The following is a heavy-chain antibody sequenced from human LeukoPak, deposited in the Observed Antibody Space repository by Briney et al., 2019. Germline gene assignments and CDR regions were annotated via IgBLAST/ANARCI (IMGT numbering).Heavy chain of an antibody. CDR2: INPNSGGT. CDR3: ARHHYDTSAFDI. Sequence: GASVKVSCKASGYTFTGYYMYWVRQAPGQGLEWMGWINPNSGGTNYAQKFQGRVTMTRDTSISTAYMELSRLRSDDTAVYYCARHHYDTSAFDIWGQGTMVTVSS. CDR1: GYTFTGYY. V-gene: IGHV1-2*02. D-gene: IGHD3-22*01. J-gene: IGHJ3*02.